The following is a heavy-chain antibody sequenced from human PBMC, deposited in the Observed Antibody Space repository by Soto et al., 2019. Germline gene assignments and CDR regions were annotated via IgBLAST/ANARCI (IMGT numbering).Heavy chain of an antibody. CDR2: ISGGGDTT. Sequence: EVQLLESGGGLVQPGGSLRLSCAASGFTFNNYAMTWVRQAPGKGLEWVSAISGGGDTTSYAASVKGRFTVSRDGSKNTLYLQMSSLRAEDTALYYCAEGRGGSGCLTPRVDFWGQGTLVTVSS. CDR1: GFTFNNYA. V-gene: IGHV3-23*01. D-gene: IGHD3-10*01. CDR3: AEGRGGSGCLTPRVDF. J-gene: IGHJ4*02.